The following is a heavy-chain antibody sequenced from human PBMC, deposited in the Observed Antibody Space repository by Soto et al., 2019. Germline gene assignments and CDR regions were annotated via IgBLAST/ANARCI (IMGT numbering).Heavy chain of an antibody. V-gene: IGHV4-59*01. CDR2: IYYSGST. J-gene: IGHJ3*02. Sequence: SETLSLTCTVSGGSISSYYWSWIRQPPGKGLEWIGYIYYSGSTNYNPSLKSRVTISVDTSKNQFSLKLSSVTAADTAVYYCARTDSWAHDAFDIWGQGTMVTVS. D-gene: IGHD2-15*01. CDR1: GGSISSYY. CDR3: ARTDSWAHDAFDI.